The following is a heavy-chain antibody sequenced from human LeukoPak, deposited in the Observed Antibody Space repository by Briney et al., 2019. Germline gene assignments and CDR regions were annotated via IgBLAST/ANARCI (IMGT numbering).Heavy chain of an antibody. CDR2: ISGSGGST. J-gene: IGHJ5*02. V-gene: IGHV3-23*01. CDR3: AREGGSGWYSGWFDP. CDR1: GFTFSSYG. D-gene: IGHD6-19*01. Sequence: GGSLRLSCAASGFTFSSYGMSWVRQAPGKGLEWVSAISGSGGSTYYADSVKGRFTISRDNAKNSLYPQMNSLRAEDTALYYCAREGGSGWYSGWFDPWGQGTLVTVSS.